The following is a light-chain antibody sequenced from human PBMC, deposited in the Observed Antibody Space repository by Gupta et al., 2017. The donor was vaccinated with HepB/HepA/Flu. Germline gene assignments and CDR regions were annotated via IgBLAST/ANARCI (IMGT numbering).Light chain of an antibody. V-gene: IGLV5-45*02. J-gene: IGLJ2*01. CDR2: YKSESDR. CDR3: MIWHSSAVV. Sequence: QAVLTKPSSLSPSPGASASLTCTLRSGINVGTYRIYWYQQKPGSPPQYLLRYKSESDRQQGSGVPSRFSGSKDVSANAGILFISGHQSDDEADYCWMIWHSSAVVFGGGTKLTVL. CDR1: SGINVGTYR.